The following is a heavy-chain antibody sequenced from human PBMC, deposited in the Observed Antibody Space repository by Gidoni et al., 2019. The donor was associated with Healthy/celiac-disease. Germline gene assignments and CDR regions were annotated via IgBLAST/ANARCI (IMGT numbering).Heavy chain of an antibody. CDR2: FDPEDGET. V-gene: IGHV1-24*01. J-gene: IGHJ2*01. CDR3: ATGFPYCTNGVCYSWYFDL. D-gene: IGHD2-8*01. CDR1: GYTLTELS. Sequence: QVQLVQSGAEVKKPGASVKVSCKVSGYTLTELSMHWVRQAPGNGLEWMGGFDPEDGETIYAQKFQGRVTMTEDTSTDTAYMELSSLRSEDTAVYYCATGFPYCTNGVCYSWYFDLWGRGTLVTVSS.